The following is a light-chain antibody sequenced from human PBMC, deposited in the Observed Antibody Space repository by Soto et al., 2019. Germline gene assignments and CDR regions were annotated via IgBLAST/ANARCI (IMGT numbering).Light chain of an antibody. CDR2: KAS. V-gene: IGKV1-5*03. CDR1: QSISSW. J-gene: IGKJ1*01. CDR3: LQYNSNSRT. Sequence: DIQMTQSPSTLSASVGDRVTITCRASQSISSWLAWYQQKPGKAPKLLIYKASSLESGVPSRFSGSGSGTEFTPTINSLQPGDFATYYCLQYNSNSRTFGQGTKVDIK.